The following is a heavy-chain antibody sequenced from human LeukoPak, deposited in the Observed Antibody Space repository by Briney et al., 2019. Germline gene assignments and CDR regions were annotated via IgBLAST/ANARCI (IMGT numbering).Heavy chain of an antibody. Sequence: SETLFLTCIVSGGSISSTNYYWGGLRQPPGKGLEWIGTVYYSGSTYYNPSLESRVSISADTSKNQFSLSLSSVTAADTAVYYCARRGRWSSGAYWGQGALVTVSS. V-gene: IGHV4-39*01. CDR1: GGSISSTNYY. J-gene: IGHJ4*02. CDR2: VYYSGST. CDR3: ARRGRWSSGAY. D-gene: IGHD5-24*01.